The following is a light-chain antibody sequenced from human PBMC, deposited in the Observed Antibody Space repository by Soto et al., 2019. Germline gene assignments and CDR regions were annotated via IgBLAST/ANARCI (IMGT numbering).Light chain of an antibody. CDR1: SSDVGAYNY. CDR2: EVT. CDR3: NSYAGSKNFGV. V-gene: IGLV2-8*01. Sequence: QSALTQPPSASGSPGQSVTISCTGTSSDVGAYNYVSWYQQHPGKAPKLIIYEVTKRPSGVPDRFSGSKSGNTASLTVSGLQAEDDADYYCNSYAGSKNFGVFGGGTKLTVL. J-gene: IGLJ3*02.